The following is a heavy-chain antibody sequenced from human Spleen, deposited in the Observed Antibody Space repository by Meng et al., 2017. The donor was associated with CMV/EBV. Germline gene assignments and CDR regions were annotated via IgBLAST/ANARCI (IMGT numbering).Heavy chain of an antibody. J-gene: IGHJ6*02. CDR3: AKDTRTGGVALRPTGYGMDV. Sequence: GGSLRLSCAASGFTFSSYWMHWVRQAPGKGLVWVSRINSDGSSTSYADSVKGRFTISRDNAKNTLYLQMNSLRAEDTAVYYCAKDTRTGGVALRPTGYGMDVWGQGTTVTVSS. V-gene: IGHV3-74*01. D-gene: IGHD6-6*01. CDR1: GFTFSSYW. CDR2: INSDGSST.